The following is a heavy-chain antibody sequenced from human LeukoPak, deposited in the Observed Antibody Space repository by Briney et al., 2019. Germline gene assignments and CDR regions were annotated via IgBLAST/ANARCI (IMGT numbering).Heavy chain of an antibody. Sequence: PGRSLRLSCAASGFTFRNYGMHWVRQAPGKGLEWVAVIWYDGSNKNYADSVKGRFTISRDNSKNTLYLQMNSLRAEDTAVYYCASSVGATSDYWGQGTLVTLSS. J-gene: IGHJ4*02. D-gene: IGHD1-26*01. CDR2: IWYDGSNK. CDR3: ASSVGATSDY. V-gene: IGHV3-33*01. CDR1: GFTFRNYG.